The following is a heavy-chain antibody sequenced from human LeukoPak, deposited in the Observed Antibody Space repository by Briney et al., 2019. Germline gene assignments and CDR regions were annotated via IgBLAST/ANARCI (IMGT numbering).Heavy chain of an antibody. V-gene: IGHV3-21*01. D-gene: IGHD3-9*01. CDR1: GFTFSTYA. CDR2: ISSSSTYI. Sequence: PGGSLRLSCAASGFTFSTYAMSWVRQAPGKGLAWVSSISSSSTYIYYADSVKGRFTISRDNAKNSLHLQMNSLRAEDTAVYYCAREGPGLRYIESGWYFDLWGRGTLVTVSS. CDR3: AREGPGLRYIESGWYFDL. J-gene: IGHJ2*01.